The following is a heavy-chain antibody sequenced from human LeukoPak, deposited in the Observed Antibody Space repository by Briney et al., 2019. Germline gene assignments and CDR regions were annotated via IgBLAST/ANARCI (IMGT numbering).Heavy chain of an antibody. CDR3: ARGYCSGGSCYRTFDY. D-gene: IGHD2-15*01. V-gene: IGHV3-11*01. J-gene: IGHJ4*02. CDR1: GFTFSDYY. CDR2: ISSSGSTI. Sequence: GGSLRLSCAASGFTFSDYYMSWIRQAPGKGLEWVSYISSSGSTIYYADSVKGRFNISRDNAKNSLYLQMNSLRAEDTAVYYCARGYCSGGSCYRTFDYWGQGTLVTVSS.